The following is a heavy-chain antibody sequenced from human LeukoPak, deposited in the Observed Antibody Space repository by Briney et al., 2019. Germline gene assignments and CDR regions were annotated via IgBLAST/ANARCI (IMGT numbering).Heavy chain of an antibody. CDR3: ARDRGGSYLQA. CDR1: GYSFNTYG. CDR2: INTDNGKT. J-gene: IGHJ5*02. V-gene: IGHV1-18*01. D-gene: IGHD1-26*01. Sequence: ASVTVSYKASGYSFNTYGITWVRPAPGQGLEWMGWINTDNGKTNYPHKLQGRVTMTTDTSTSTAYMELRSLRSDDTAVYYCARDRGGSYLQAWGQGTLVTVSS.